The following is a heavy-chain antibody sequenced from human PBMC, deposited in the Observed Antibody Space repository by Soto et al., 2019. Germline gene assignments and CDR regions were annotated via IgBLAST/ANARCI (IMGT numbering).Heavy chain of an antibody. V-gene: IGHV4-34*01. CDR1: GGSFSGYY. D-gene: IGHD6-6*01. J-gene: IGHJ6*02. CDR2: INHSGST. CDR3: ARVSGPGEYSSSSWGNYGMDV. Sequence: SETLSLTCAVYGGSFSGYYWSWIRQPPGKGLEWIGEINHSGSTNYNPSLKSRVTISVDTSKNQFSLKLSSVTAADTAVYYCARVSGPGEYSSSSWGNYGMDVWGQGTTVTVSS.